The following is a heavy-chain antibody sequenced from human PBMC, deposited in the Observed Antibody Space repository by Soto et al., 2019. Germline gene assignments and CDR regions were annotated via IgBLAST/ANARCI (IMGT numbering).Heavy chain of an antibody. CDR2: ISYDGSNK. Sequence: GGSLRLSCAASGFTFSSYAMHWVRQAPGKGLEWVAVISYDGSNKYYADSVKGRFTISRDNSKNTLYLQMNSLRAEDTAVYYCAREMMDYGDYYFDYWGQGTLVTVSS. CDR1: GFTFSSYA. V-gene: IGHV3-30-3*01. D-gene: IGHD4-17*01. J-gene: IGHJ4*02. CDR3: AREMMDYGDYYFDY.